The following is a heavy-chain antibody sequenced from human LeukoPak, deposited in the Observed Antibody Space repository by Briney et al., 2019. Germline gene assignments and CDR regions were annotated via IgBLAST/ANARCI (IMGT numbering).Heavy chain of an antibody. D-gene: IGHD2-2*01. CDR3: AKEGDIVVVPFIGEWYFDL. CDR2: ISGSGGST. V-gene: IGHV3-23*01. CDR1: GFTFSSYA. J-gene: IGHJ2*01. Sequence: GGSLRLPCAASGFTFSSYAMSWVRQAPGKGLEWVSAISGSGGSTYCADSVKGRFTISRDNSKNTLYLQMNSLRAEDAAVYYCAKEGDIVVVPFIGEWYFDLWGRGTLVTVSS.